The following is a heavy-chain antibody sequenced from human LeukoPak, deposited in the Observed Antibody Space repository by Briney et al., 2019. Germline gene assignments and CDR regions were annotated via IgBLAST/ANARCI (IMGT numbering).Heavy chain of an antibody. D-gene: IGHD2-15*01. Sequence: GGSLRLSCAASGFTFSNYWMGWVRQAPGKGLEWVANIKKDGSEKYYVDSVKGRFTISKDNAKNSVYLQMNSLRVEDTAVYYCASCEGGTADYWGQGTLVTVSS. CDR2: IKKDGSEK. CDR1: GFTFSNYW. CDR3: ASCEGGTADY. J-gene: IGHJ4*02. V-gene: IGHV3-7*01.